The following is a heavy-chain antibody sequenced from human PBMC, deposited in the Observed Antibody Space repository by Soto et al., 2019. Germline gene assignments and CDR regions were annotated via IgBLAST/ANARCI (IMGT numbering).Heavy chain of an antibody. Sequence: SVKVSCKASGGTFSSYAISWVRQAPGQGLEWMGGIIPIFGTANYAQKFQGRVTITADESTSTAYMELRSLRSEDTAVYYCATPSGGYCSCGSGYDSYCYYYYGMDVWGQGTTVTVSS. J-gene: IGHJ6*02. CDR2: IIPIFGTA. CDR1: GGTFSSYA. CDR3: ATPSGGYCSCGSGYDSYCYYYYGMDV. D-gene: IGHD2-15*01. V-gene: IGHV1-69*13.